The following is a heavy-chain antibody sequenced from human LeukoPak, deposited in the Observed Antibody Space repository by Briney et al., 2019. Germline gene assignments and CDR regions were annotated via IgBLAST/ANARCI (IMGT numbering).Heavy chain of an antibody. J-gene: IGHJ4*02. CDR3: ARRSAYSSGSYYVDY. Sequence: GASVKVSCKASGYTFTSYDINWVRQATGQGLEWIGWMNPNSGNTGYAQKFQGRVTITRNTSITTTYMELSSLRSEDTAVYYCARRSAYSSGSYYVDYWGQGTLVTVSS. D-gene: IGHD3-10*01. V-gene: IGHV1-8*03. CDR1: GYTFTSYD. CDR2: MNPNSGNT.